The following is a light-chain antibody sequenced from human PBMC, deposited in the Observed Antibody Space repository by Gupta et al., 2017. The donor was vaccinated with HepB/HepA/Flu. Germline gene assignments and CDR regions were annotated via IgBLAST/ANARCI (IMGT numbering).Light chain of an antibody. CDR3: AAWDDSLKGFV. V-gene: IGLV1-44*01. J-gene: IGLJ2*01. CDR2: SNN. CDR1: SSNIGSNT. Sequence: QSVLTQPPSASGTPGQRVTISCSGSSSNIGSNTVNWYQQLPGTAPKRLIYSNNQRPSGVPDRFSGSKSGTSASLAISGLQSEDEAEYYCAAWDDSLKGFVFGGGTKLTVL.